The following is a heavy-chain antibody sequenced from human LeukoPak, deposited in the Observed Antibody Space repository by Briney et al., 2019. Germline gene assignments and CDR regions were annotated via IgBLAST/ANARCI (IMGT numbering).Heavy chain of an antibody. Sequence: GGSLRLSCAASGFTFSSYAMSWVRQAPGKGLEWVSAISGSGGSTYYADSVKGRFTISRDNAKNSLYLQMNSLRAEDTAVYYCARTDYSGYFDYWGQGTLVTVSS. CDR3: ARTDYSGYFDY. CDR2: ISGSGGST. J-gene: IGHJ4*02. V-gene: IGHV3-23*01. D-gene: IGHD2-21*01. CDR1: GFTFSSYA.